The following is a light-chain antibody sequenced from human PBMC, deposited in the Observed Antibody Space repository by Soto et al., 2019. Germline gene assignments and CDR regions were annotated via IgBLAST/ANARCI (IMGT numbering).Light chain of an antibody. CDR3: QQRSNWPPEFT. CDR2: DAS. J-gene: IGKJ3*01. Sequence: EIVLTQSPATLPLSPGERATLSCRASQSVSSHLTWYQQKPGQAPRLLIYDASNRATGIPDRFSGSGSGTDFTLTISSLEPEDFAIYYCQQRSNWPPEFTFGPGTKVDIK. V-gene: IGKV3-11*01. CDR1: QSVSSH.